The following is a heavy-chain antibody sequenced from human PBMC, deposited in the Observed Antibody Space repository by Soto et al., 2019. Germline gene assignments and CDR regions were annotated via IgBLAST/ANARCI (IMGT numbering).Heavy chain of an antibody. D-gene: IGHD3-3*01. J-gene: IGHJ4*02. CDR2: ISAYNGNT. V-gene: IGHV1-18*01. CDR3: ARIYYDFWSGYYMPEDY. Sequence: ASVQVSCQAYGYTFTSYGISWVRQAPGQGLEWMGWISAYNGNTNYAQKLQGRVTMTTDTSTSTAYMELRSLRSDDTAVYYCARIYYDFWSGYYMPEDYWGQGTLVTVSS. CDR1: GYTFTSYG.